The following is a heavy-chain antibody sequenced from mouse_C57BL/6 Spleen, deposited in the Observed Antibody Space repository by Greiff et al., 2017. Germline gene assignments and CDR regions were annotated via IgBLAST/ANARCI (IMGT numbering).Heavy chain of an antibody. Sequence: QVQLKQPGAELVKPGASVKLSCKASGYTFTSYWMHWVKQRPGQGLEWIGMIHPNSGSTNYNEKFKSKATLTVDKSSSTAYMQLSSLTSEDSAVYYCARISYYYGDAMDYWGQGTSVTVSS. CDR1: GYTFTSYW. CDR3: ARISYYYGDAMDY. CDR2: IHPNSGST. D-gene: IGHD1-1*01. J-gene: IGHJ4*01. V-gene: IGHV1-64*01.